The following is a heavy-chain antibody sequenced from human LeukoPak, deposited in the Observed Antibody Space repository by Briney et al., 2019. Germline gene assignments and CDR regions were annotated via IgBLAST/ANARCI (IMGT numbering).Heavy chain of an antibody. V-gene: IGHV5-51*01. J-gene: IGHJ5*02. CDR2: IYPGDSDT. Sequence: GESLKISCKGSGYSFTSYWIGCVRQMPGKGLEWMGIIYPGDSDTRYSPSFQGQVTISADKSISTAYLQWSSLKASDTAMYYCARHSDVVVVAATLGFDPWGQGTLVTVSS. CDR1: GYSFTSYW. CDR3: ARHSDVVVVAATLGFDP. D-gene: IGHD2-15*01.